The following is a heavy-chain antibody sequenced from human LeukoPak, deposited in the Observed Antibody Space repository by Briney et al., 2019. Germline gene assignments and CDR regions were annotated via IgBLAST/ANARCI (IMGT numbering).Heavy chain of an antibody. Sequence: GASVKVSCKVSGYTLTELSMHWVRQAPGKGLEWMGGFDPEDGETIYAQKFQGRGTMTEDTSTDTAYMELSSLRSEDTAVYYCATGPLEYCSSTSCYPGGYWGQGTLVTVSS. CDR2: FDPEDGET. D-gene: IGHD2-2*01. CDR3: ATGPLEYCSSTSCYPGGY. CDR1: GYTLTELS. V-gene: IGHV1-24*01. J-gene: IGHJ4*02.